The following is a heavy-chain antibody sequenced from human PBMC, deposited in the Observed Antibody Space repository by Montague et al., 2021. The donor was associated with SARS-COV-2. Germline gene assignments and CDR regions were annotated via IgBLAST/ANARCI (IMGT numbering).Heavy chain of an antibody. CDR2: INWNGGDT. Sequence: SLRLSCAASGFTFTDYTMNWVRQVPGKGLEWVSGINWNGGDTGYADSVTGRFTISRDNAKNSLYLQMNSLRDEDTAFYYCARVKVGATIDYWGQGTLVTVSS. V-gene: IGHV3-20*04. D-gene: IGHD1-26*01. J-gene: IGHJ4*02. CDR1: GFTFTDYT. CDR3: ARVKVGATIDY.